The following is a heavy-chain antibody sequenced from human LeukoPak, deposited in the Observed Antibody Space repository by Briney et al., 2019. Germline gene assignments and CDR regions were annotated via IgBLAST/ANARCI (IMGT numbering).Heavy chain of an antibody. CDR2: IYYSGST. V-gene: IGHV4-59*01. Sequence: SETLSLTCTVSGGSISSYYWSWIRQPPGKGLEWIGYIYYSGSTNYNPPLKSRVTISVDTSKNQFSLKLSSVTAADTAVYYCARCSGGSCYDYYGMDVWGKGTTVTVSS. CDR3: ARCSGGSCYDYYGMDV. CDR1: GGSISSYY. D-gene: IGHD2-15*01. J-gene: IGHJ6*04.